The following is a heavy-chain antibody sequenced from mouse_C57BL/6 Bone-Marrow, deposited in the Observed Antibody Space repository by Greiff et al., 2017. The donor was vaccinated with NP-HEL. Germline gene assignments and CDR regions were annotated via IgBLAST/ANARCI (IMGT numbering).Heavy chain of an antibody. D-gene: IGHD3-2*02. CDR2: INPSNGAT. CDR3: ARDSGYAFDY. CDR1: GYTFTSYW. Sequence: VQLQQPGTELVKPGASVKLSCKASGYTFTSYWMYWVKQRPGQGLDWIGNINPSNGATNYNEKFKSKATLTVDKSSSTAYMQLSSLTSEDSAVYYCARDSGYAFDYWGQGTTHTVSS. V-gene: IGHV1-53*01. J-gene: IGHJ2*01.